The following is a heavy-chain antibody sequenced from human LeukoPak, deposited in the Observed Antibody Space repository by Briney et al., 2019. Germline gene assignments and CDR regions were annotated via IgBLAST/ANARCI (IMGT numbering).Heavy chain of an antibody. V-gene: IGHV1-69*04. J-gene: IGHJ6*02. CDR1: GGTFSSYA. D-gene: IGHD5-18*01. CDR3: ARGAMYYYYGMDV. Sequence: GFSVKVSCKASGGTFSSYAISWVRQAPGQGLEWMGRIIPILGIANYAQKFQGRVTITADKSTSTAYMELSSLRSEDTAVYYCARGAMYYYYGMDVWGQGTTVTVSS. CDR2: IIPILGIA.